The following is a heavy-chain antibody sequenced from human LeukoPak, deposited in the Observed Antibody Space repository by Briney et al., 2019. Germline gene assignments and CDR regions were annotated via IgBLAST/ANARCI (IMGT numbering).Heavy chain of an antibody. D-gene: IGHD1-7*01. CDR2: ISSSSSYI. CDR3: ARDGVTGTGDFDY. J-gene: IGHJ4*02. Sequence: GGSLRLSCAASGFTFSSYSMNWVRQAPGKGLEWVSSISSSSSYIYYADSVKGRFTISRDNAKNSLYLQMNSLRAEDTAVYYCARDGVTGTGDFDYWGQGTLVTVSS. V-gene: IGHV3-21*01. CDR1: GFTFSSYS.